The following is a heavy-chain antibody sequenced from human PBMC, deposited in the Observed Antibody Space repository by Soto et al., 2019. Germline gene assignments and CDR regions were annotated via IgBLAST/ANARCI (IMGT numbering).Heavy chain of an antibody. J-gene: IGHJ6*02. CDR3: AREDDGGDRDYYGLDV. CDR2: IHYSGSI. Sequence: QVQLQQSGPGLVKPSQTLSLTCSVSGGSIRYEYYLWTWIRQSPGKGLEWIGYIHYSGSIMYNPSFKSRVTISVDTSKNHFSLQRSSVTAADTAVYFCAREDDGGDRDYYGLDVWGQGTTVTVSS. V-gene: IGHV4-30-4*08. CDR1: GGSIRYEYYL. D-gene: IGHD2-21*02.